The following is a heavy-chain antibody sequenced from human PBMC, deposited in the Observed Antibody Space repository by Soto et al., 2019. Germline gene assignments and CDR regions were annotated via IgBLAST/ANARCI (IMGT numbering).Heavy chain of an antibody. J-gene: IGHJ6*03. CDR2: ISGSGGST. D-gene: IGHD2-15*01. CDR3: ASPRYCSGGSCYSGYYYYYYMDV. V-gene: IGHV3-23*01. Sequence: GESLKISCAASGFTFSSYAMSWVRQAPGKGLEWVSAISGSGGSTYYADSVKGRFTISRDNSKNTLYLQMNSLRAEDTAVYYCASPRYCSGGSCYSGYYYYYYMDVWGKGTTVTVSS. CDR1: GFTFSSYA.